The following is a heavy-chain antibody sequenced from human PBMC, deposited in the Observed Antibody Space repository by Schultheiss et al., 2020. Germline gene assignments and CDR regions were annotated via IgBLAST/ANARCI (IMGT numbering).Heavy chain of an antibody. V-gene: IGHV4-61*02. CDR3: ARRAGGNKFDY. CDR1: GGSVSSGSYY. J-gene: IGHJ4*02. CDR2: IYTSGST. Sequence: SQTLSLTCTVSGGSVSSGSYYWSWIRQLPGKGLEWIGRIYTSGSTNYNPSLKSRVTISVDTSKNQFSLKLSSVTAADTAVYYCARRAGGNKFDYWGQGTLVTVYS. D-gene: IGHD4-23*01.